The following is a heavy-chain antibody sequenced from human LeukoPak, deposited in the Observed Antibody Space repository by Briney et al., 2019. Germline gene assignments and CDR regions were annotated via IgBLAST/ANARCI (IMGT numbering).Heavy chain of an antibody. V-gene: IGHV3-72*01. D-gene: IGHD3-22*01. CDR3: TRIFYYGTRGYYPDF. CDR1: GVTFSSYS. CDR2: SKNKDYAYST. Sequence: PGGSLRLSCVASGVTFSSYSMNWVRQAPGKGLEWIGRSKNKDYAYSTVYAASVKGRFTFSRDDPKNSLYLQMNSLTTEDTAVYYCTRIFYYGTRGYYPDFWGQGTLVTVSS. J-gene: IGHJ4*02.